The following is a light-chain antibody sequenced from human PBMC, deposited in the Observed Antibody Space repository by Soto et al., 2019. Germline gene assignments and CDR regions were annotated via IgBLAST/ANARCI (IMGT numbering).Light chain of an antibody. CDR1: SSNIGSKT. CDR2: SNN. CDR3: AAWDDSLNGPV. J-gene: IGLJ2*01. V-gene: IGLV1-44*01. Sequence: QSVLTQPPSASGTPGQRVTISCSGSSSNIGSKTVNWYQQLPGTAPKLLMYSNNQRPSGVPDRFSGSKSGTSASLAISGLQSEDEADYYCAAWDDSLNGPVFGGGTKVTVL.